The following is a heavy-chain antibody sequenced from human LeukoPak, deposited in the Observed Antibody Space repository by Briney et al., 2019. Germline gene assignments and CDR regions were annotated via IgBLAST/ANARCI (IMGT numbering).Heavy chain of an antibody. Sequence: SGTLSLTCTVSGGSISTSNWWTWGHQPPGKGLEWIGEIHHTGSTNYNPSLKSRVTMSVDKSKRQFSLKLSPVTAADTAVYYCARDGESYFDYWGQGILVTVSS. D-gene: IGHD7-27*01. CDR3: ARDGESYFDY. CDR2: IHHTGST. J-gene: IGHJ4*02. CDR1: GGSISTSNW. V-gene: IGHV4-4*02.